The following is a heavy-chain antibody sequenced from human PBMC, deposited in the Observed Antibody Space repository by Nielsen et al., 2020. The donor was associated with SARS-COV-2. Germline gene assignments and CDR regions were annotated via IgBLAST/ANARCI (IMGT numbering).Heavy chain of an antibody. D-gene: IGHD5-18*01. J-gene: IGHJ6*03. CDR3: AREDSYGYSHYYYYMDV. CDR2: IDPSDSYT. V-gene: IGHV5-10-1*01. CDR1: GYSFTSYW. Sequence: GGSLRLSCKGSGYSFTSYWISWVRQMPGKGLEWMGRIDPSDSYTNYSPSFQGHVTISADKSISTAYLQWSSLKASDTAMYYCAREDSYGYSHYYYYMDVWGKGTTVTVSS.